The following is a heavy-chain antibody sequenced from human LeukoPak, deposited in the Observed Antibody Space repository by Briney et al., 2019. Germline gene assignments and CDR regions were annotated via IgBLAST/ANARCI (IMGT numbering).Heavy chain of an antibody. V-gene: IGHV4-39*01. CDR3: ARAPDYFYYYYMDV. J-gene: IGHJ6*03. CDR2: IYSSGTT. CDR1: GGSISSSSYF. Sequence: PSETLSLTCTVSGGSISSSSYFWGWIRQPPGKGLEWIGSIYSSGTTYYNPSLKSRVTISVDTSKNQFSLKLSAVTAADTAVYYCARAPDYFYYYYMDVWGKGTTVTISS.